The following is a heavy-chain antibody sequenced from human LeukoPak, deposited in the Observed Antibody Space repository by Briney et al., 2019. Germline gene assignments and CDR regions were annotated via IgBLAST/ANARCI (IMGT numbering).Heavy chain of an antibody. CDR3: ARGPRDDFWSGWGYYYYYMDV. CDR2: IIPIFGTA. J-gene: IGHJ6*03. V-gene: IGHV1-69*13. D-gene: IGHD3-3*01. CDR1: GYTFTSYG. Sequence: GASVKVSCKASGYTFTSYGISWVRQAPGQGLEWMGGIIPIFGTANYAQKFQGRVTITADESTSTAYMELSSLRSEDTAVYYCARGPRDDFWSGWGYYYYYMDVWGKGTTVTVSS.